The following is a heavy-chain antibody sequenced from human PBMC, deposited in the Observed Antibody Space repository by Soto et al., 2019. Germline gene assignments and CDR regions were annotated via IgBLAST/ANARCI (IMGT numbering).Heavy chain of an antibody. V-gene: IGHV1-18*01. D-gene: IGHD5-18*01. Sequence: ASVKVSCKGSGGTFSSYTASWVRQAPGQGLEWMGWISAYNGNTNYAQKLQGRVTMTTDTSTSTAYMELRSLRSDDTAVYYCARALGYSYGFDYWGQGTLVTVSS. CDR3: ARALGYSYGFDY. J-gene: IGHJ4*02. CDR1: GGTFSSYT. CDR2: ISAYNGNT.